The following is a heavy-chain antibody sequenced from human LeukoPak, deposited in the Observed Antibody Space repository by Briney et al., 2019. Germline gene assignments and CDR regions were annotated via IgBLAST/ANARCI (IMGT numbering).Heavy chain of an antibody. D-gene: IGHD1-14*01. CDR3: ARDNPGRPNAFDI. CDR2: ISSSSSYI. V-gene: IGHV3-21*01. J-gene: IGHJ3*02. Sequence: GGSLRLSCAASGFTFSSYSMNWVRQAPGKGLEWVSSISSSSSYIYYADSVKGRFTISRDNAKNSLYLQMNSLRAEDTAVYYCARDNPGRPNAFDIWGQGTMVTVSS. CDR1: GFTFSSYS.